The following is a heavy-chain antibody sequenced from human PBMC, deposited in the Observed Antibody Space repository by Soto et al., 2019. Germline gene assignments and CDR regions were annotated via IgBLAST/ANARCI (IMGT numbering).Heavy chain of an antibody. CDR3: ARVLLPAAIGFDY. D-gene: IGHD2-2*01. V-gene: IGHV3-21*01. Sequence: EVQLVESGGGLVKPGESLRLSCAVSGFTFTSYTMNWVRQAPGKGLEWVSSISSDTKNIYYADSMKGQFTVSRDNAKNSLYLQMNSLRAEDTAVYYCARVLLPAAIGFDYWGQGTLVTVSS. CDR2: ISSDTKNI. CDR1: GFTFTSYT. J-gene: IGHJ4*02.